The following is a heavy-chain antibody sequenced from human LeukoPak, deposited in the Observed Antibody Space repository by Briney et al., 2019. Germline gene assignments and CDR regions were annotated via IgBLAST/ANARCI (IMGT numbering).Heavy chain of an antibody. CDR2: FSYIGST. CDR1: GGSISRYY. Sequence: SETLSLTCTVSGGSISRYYWSWIRQPPGKGLEWIGYFSYIGSTNSNPSLNSRVTISADTSKNQFSLKVSSVTAADTAVYYCARSGGDTTMAQDFDYWGQGTLVTVSS. CDR3: ARSGGDTTMAQDFDY. V-gene: IGHV4-59*01. D-gene: IGHD5-18*01. J-gene: IGHJ4*02.